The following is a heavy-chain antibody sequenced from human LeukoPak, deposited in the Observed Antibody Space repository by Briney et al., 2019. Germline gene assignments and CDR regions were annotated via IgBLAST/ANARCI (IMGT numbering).Heavy chain of an antibody. CDR2: ISGGGRT. CDR1: GFTFSDYY. J-gene: IGHJ4*02. V-gene: IGHV3-23*01. D-gene: IGHD4-17*01. CDR3: ARRKYGDYCFDY. Sequence: GGSLRLSCAASGFTFSDYYMSWIRQAPGKGLEWVSAISGGGRTYYADSVNGRFTISRDNSKNTLDLQMDSLRAEDTAVYYCARRKYGDYCFDYWGQGTLVTVSS.